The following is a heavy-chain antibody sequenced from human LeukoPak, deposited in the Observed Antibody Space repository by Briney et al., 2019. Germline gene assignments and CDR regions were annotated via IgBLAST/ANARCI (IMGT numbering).Heavy chain of an antibody. CDR1: GGSFSGYY. V-gene: IGHV4-34*01. J-gene: IGHJ4*02. CDR3: ARGRPGPWWSGYSE. D-gene: IGHD3-3*01. Sequence: KPSETLSLTCAVYGGSFSGYYWSWIRQPPGKGLEWIGEINHSGSTNYNPSLKSRVTISVDTSKNQFSLKLSSVTAADTAVYYCARGRPGPWWSGYSEWGQGTLVTVSS. CDR2: INHSGST.